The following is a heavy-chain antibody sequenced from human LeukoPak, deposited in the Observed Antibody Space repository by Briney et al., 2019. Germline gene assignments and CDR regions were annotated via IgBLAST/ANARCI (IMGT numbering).Heavy chain of an antibody. D-gene: IGHD1-1*01. CDR2: ISVDGSNE. V-gene: IGHV3-30*03. Sequence: GRSLRLSCAGSGFTFSSYGMHWVRQAPGKGLEWVAVISVDGSNEYYAASVKDRLTISRDNSKNTLYLQMNSLRTDDTAVYYCARDSQRWSLENFYAMDVWGQGTTVSVSS. CDR1: GFTFSSYG. CDR3: ARDSQRWSLENFYAMDV. J-gene: IGHJ6*02.